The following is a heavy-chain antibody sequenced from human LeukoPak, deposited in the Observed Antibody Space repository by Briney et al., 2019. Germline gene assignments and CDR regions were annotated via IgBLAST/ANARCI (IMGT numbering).Heavy chain of an antibody. CDR2: ISSSSSYI. D-gene: IGHD2-2*01. J-gene: IGHJ5*02. Sequence: GGSLRLSCAASGFTFSSYSMNWVRQAPGKGLEWVSSISSSSSYIYYADSVKGRFTISRDNAKNSLYLQMNSLRAEDTAVYYCARCTSTSCLFRGWFDPWGQGTLVTVSS. CDR1: GFTFSSYS. CDR3: ARCTSTSCLFRGWFDP. V-gene: IGHV3-21*01.